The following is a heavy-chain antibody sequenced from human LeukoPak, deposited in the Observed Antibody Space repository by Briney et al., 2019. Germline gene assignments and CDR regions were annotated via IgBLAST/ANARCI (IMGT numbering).Heavy chain of an antibody. D-gene: IGHD6-13*01. CDR3: AREQYSSSWYEDYYYYGMDV. J-gene: IGHJ6*02. CDR1: RGSISNYY. CDR2: IYYSGST. V-gene: IGHV4-59*12. Sequence: PSETLSLTCTVSRGSISNYYWSWIRQPPGKGLEWIGYIYYSGSTYYNPSLKSRVTISVDTSKNQFSLKLSSVTAADTAVYYCAREQYSSSWYEDYYYYGMDVWGQGTTVTVSS.